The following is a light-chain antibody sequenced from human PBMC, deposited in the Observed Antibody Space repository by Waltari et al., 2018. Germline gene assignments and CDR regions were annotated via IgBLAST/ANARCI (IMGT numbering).Light chain of an antibody. J-gene: IGKJ1*01. CDR2: CAS. V-gene: IGKV3-20*01. CDR3: QHHVRLPAT. CDR1: QSISRY. Sequence: IMLTQSPGTLSLSPGERATLSCRASQSISRYLAWYQQKPGQSPRRLIYCASTRATGIPDRFSGSGSGTDFSLTISGLEPEDSAVYYCQHHVRLPATFGQGTKVEIK.